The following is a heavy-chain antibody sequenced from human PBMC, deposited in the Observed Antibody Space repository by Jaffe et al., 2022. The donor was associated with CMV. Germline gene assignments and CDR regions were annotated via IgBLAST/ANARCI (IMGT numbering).Heavy chain of an antibody. CDR2: IYYSGST. J-gene: IGHJ5*02. CDR1: GGSISSSSYY. D-gene: IGHD6-13*01. V-gene: IGHV4-39*01. Sequence: QLQLQESGPGLVKPSETLSLTCTVSGGSISSSSYYWGWIRQPPGKGLEWIGSIYYSGSTYYNPSLKSRVTISVDTSKNQFSLKLSSVTAADTAVYYCARRIRIAAAGDNWFDPWGQGTLVTVSS. CDR3: ARRIRIAAAGDNWFDP.